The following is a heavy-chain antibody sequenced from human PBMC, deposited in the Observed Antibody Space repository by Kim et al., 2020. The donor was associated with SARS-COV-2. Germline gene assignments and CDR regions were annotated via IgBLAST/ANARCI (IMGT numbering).Heavy chain of an antibody. CDR3: ARWLNSGGSCYTFDY. CDR2: IYPGDSDT. V-gene: IGHV5-51*01. D-gene: IGHD2-15*01. CDR1: GYSFTSYW. Sequence: GESLKISCKGSGYSFTSYWIGWVRQMPGKGLEWMGIIYPGDSDTRYSPSFQGQVTISADKSISTAYLQWSSLKASDTAMYYCARWLNSGGSCYTFDYWGQGTPVTLPS. J-gene: IGHJ4*02.